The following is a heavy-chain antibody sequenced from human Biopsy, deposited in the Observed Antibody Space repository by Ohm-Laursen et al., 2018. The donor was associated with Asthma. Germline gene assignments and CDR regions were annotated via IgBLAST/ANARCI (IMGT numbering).Heavy chain of an antibody. V-gene: IGHV4-30-2*01. CDR2: IYHSGST. CDR1: GGPISSGGYS. Sequence: SQTLSLTCSVSGGPISSGGYSWSWIRQPPGKGLEWIGYIYHSGSTYYNPSLKSRVTISVDRSKNRFSLKLSSVTAADTAVYYCARVKDGYNFDYWGQGTLVTVSS. CDR3: ARVKDGYNFDY. J-gene: IGHJ4*02. D-gene: IGHD5-24*01.